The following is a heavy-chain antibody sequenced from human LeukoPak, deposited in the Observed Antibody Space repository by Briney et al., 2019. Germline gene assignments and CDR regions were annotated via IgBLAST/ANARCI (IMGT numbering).Heavy chain of an antibody. Sequence: GGSLRLSCAASGFTFSDYYMSWIRQAPGKGLEWVSYISGSSNYINYADSVKGRFTISRDNAKNSLYLQMNSLRAEDTAVYYCAREYCSGGSCYSLYFDYWGQGTLVTVSS. D-gene: IGHD2-15*01. CDR3: AREYCSGGSCYSLYFDY. J-gene: IGHJ4*02. V-gene: IGHV3-11*05. CDR1: GFTFSDYY. CDR2: ISGSSNYI.